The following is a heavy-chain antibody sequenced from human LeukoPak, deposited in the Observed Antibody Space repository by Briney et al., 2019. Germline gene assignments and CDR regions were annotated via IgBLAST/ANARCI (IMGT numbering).Heavy chain of an antibody. CDR1: GYTFTGYY. V-gene: IGHV1-2*02. J-gene: IGHJ4*02. CDR2: INPNSGGT. Sequence: SVKVSCKASGYTFTGYYMHWVRQAPGQGLEWMGWINPNSGGTNYAQKFQGRVTMTRDTSISTAYMELSRLRSDDTAVYYCARVDTPRALYDYWGQGTLVTVSS. D-gene: IGHD5-18*01. CDR3: ARVDTPRALYDY.